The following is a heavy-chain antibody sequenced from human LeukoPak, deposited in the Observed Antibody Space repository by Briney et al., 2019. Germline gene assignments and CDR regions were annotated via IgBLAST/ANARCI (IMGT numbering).Heavy chain of an antibody. V-gene: IGHV1-18*01. CDR3: ARGAYYYGSGSNYPFDAFDI. CDR2: ISAYNGNT. CDR1: GYTFTSYG. J-gene: IGHJ3*02. Sequence: ASVKVSCKASGYTFTSYGISWVRQAPGQGLEWMGWISAYNGNTNYAQKLQGRVTMTTDTSTSTAYMELRSLRSDDTAVYYCARGAYYYGSGSNYPFDAFDIWGQGTMATVSS. D-gene: IGHD3-10*01.